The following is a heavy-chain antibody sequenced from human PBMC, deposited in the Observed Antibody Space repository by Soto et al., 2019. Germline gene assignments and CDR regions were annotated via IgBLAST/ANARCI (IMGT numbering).Heavy chain of an antibody. Sequence: GGSLRLSCAASGFTFDDYAMHWVRQAPGKGLEWVSGISWNSGSIGYADSVKGRFTISRDNAKNSLYLQMNSLRAEDTALYYCASTGDWSGSKRLWGQGTLVTVSS. CDR2: ISWNSGSI. J-gene: IGHJ4*02. CDR1: GFTFDDYA. V-gene: IGHV3-9*01. CDR3: ASTGDWSGSKRL. D-gene: IGHD3-3*01.